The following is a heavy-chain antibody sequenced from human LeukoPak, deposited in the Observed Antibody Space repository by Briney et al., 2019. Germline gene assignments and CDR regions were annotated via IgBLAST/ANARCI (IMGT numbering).Heavy chain of an antibody. CDR2: INPNSGGT. D-gene: IGHD6-19*01. CDR1: GYTFTGYY. J-gene: IGHJ4*02. CDR3: ARDGYSSGWLLYYFDY. Sequence: ASVKVSCKASGYTFTGYYMHWVRQAPGQGLEWMGWINPNSGGTNYAQKFQGRVTMTRDTSISTAYMELSRLRSDDTAVYYCARDGYSSGWLLYYFDYWGQGTLVTVSS. V-gene: IGHV1-2*02.